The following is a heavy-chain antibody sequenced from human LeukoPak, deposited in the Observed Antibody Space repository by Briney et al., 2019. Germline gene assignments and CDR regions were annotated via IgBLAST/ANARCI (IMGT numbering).Heavy chain of an antibody. CDR1: GGSFSSYF. CDR2: INESGDT. D-gene: IGHD2-2*01. V-gene: IGHV4-34*01. Sequence: PSETLSLTCGVSGGSFSSYFWTWIRQSPAKGLEWIGEINESGDTDYNPSLKSRAKISIDTSRSQFSLTLSSVTAADTAMYYCASYCSSTTCYDMDVWGKGTTVTVSS. CDR3: ASYCSSTTCYDMDV. J-gene: IGHJ6*03.